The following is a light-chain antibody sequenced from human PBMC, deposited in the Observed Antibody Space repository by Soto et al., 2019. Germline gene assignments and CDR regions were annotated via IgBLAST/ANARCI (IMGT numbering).Light chain of an antibody. V-gene: IGLV4-60*03. CDR2: VEPSGIY. J-gene: IGLJ3*02. Sequence: QTVVTQSSSASASLGSSVKLTCTLGSGHSGYKIAWHQQQPGKAPRFLMKVEPSGIYNRDYGLPDRFSGSSSGADRYLTISNLQSEDEADYYCETWDTNTRVFGGGTKVTVL. CDR1: SGHSGYK. CDR3: ETWDTNTRV.